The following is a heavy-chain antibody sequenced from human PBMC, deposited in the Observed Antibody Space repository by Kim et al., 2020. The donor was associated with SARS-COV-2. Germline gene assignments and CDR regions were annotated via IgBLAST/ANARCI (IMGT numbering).Heavy chain of an antibody. CDR3: IRNGGFHKYDT. J-gene: IGHJ5*02. CDR2: IKKDGRVE. Sequence: GGSLGLSCVASGFSFSDTWMTWVRQAPGKGLAWVANIKKDGRVEQYVDSVKGRFTISRDNAKNSLYLQMNSLRAEDTAIYYCIRNGGFHKYDTWGQGALVTVSS. D-gene: IGHD3-16*01. CDR1: GFSFSDTW. V-gene: IGHV3-7*01.